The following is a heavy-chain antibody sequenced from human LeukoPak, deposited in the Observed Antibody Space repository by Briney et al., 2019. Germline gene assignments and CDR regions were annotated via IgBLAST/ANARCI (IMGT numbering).Heavy chain of an antibody. CDR3: ASYGDAAFFFDY. D-gene: IGHD4-17*01. CDR1: GGTFSSYA. CDR2: IIPILGIA. Sequence: PGASVKVSCTASGGTFSSYAISWVRQAPGQGLEWMGRIIPILGIANYAQKFQGRVTITADKSTGTAYMELSSLRSEDTAVYYCASYGDAAFFFDYWGQGTLVTVSS. J-gene: IGHJ4*02. V-gene: IGHV1-69*04.